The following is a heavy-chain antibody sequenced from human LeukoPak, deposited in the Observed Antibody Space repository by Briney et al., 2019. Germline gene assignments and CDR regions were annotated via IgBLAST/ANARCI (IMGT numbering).Heavy chain of an antibody. D-gene: IGHD4-17*01. J-gene: IGHJ2*01. V-gene: IGHV4-39*07. CDR2: IYYSGST. CDR1: GGSISSSSYY. Sequence: SETLSLTCTVSGGSISSSSYYWGWIRQPPGKGLEWIGSIYYSGSTYYNPSLKSRVTISVDTSKNQFSLKLSSVTAADTAVYYCARDRGDYVSSPYWYFDLWGRGTLVTVSS. CDR3: ARDRGDYVSSPYWYFDL.